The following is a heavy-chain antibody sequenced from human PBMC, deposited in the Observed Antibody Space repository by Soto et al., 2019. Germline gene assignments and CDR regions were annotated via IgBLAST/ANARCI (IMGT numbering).Heavy chain of an antibody. CDR1: GGSISSGGYS. V-gene: IGHV4-30-2*01. CDR3: ARVSASIAAAGYFDY. J-gene: IGHJ4*02. D-gene: IGHD6-13*01. Sequence: TSETLSLTCAVSGGSISSGGYSWSWIRQPPGKGLEWIGYIYHSGSTYYNPSLKSRVTISVDRSKNQFSLKLSSVTAADTAVYYCARVSASIAAAGYFDYWGQGTLVTVSS. CDR2: IYHSGST.